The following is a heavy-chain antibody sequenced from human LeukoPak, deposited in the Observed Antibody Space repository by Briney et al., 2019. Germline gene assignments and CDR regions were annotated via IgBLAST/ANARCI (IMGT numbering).Heavy chain of an antibody. Sequence: QAGGSLRLSCAASGFTFSSYSMNWVRQAPGKGLEWVAVIWYDGSNKYYADSVKGRFTISRDNSKNTLYLQMNSLRAEDTAVYYCARSYQLGYNYYYGMDVWGQGTTVTVSS. D-gene: IGHD2-2*01. CDR1: GFTFSSYS. CDR2: IWYDGSNK. CDR3: ARSYQLGYNYYYGMDV. V-gene: IGHV3-33*08. J-gene: IGHJ6*02.